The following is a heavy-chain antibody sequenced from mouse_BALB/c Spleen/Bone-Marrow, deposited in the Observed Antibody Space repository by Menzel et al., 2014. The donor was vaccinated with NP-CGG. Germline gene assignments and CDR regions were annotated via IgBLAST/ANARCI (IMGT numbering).Heavy chain of an antibody. CDR2: IWWDDDK. CDR3: TRVGAAPTPFDY. D-gene: IGHD2-10*01. J-gene: IGHJ2*01. Sequence: QVTLKVCGPGILQPSQTLSLTCSFSGFSLTTSGISVGWIRQPSGKGLEWLAHIWWDDDKRYNPALKSRLAISKDTSSNQVFLKIASVDTADSATYYCTRVGAAPTPFDYWGQGPTLTVSS. CDR1: GFSLTTSGIS. V-gene: IGHV8-8*01.